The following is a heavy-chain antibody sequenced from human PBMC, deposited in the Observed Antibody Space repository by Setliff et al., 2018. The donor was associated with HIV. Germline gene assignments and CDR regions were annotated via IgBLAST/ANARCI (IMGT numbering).Heavy chain of an antibody. D-gene: IGHD1-26*01. Sequence: GGSLRLSCAASGFNFKTYGMTWVRQAPGKGLDWVAHIGSSNHGIHYTASVQGRFTVSRDNAKNTVSLQMTNLEPGDTAMYYCAKGGHGGAYYVAGYWGQGTKVTVSS. J-gene: IGHJ4*02. CDR2: IGSSNHGI. CDR3: AKGGHGGAYYVAGY. V-gene: IGHV3-48*04. CDR1: GFNFKTYG.